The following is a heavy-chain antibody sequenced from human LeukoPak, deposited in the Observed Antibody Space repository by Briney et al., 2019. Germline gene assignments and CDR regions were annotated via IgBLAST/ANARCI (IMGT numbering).Heavy chain of an antibody. CDR3: AREGGGYPYRNGWHFDY. V-gene: IGHV7-4-1*02. CDR2: INTKTGNP. J-gene: IGHJ4*02. D-gene: IGHD6-19*01. CDR1: GYTFTRYA. Sequence: ASVTVSCKASGYTFTRYAMNWVRQAPGQGPEWMGWINTKTGNPTYAQGFTGRFVFSLDTSVSTAYLQISSLKADDTAVYYCAREGGGYPYRNGWHFDYWGQGALVTVSS.